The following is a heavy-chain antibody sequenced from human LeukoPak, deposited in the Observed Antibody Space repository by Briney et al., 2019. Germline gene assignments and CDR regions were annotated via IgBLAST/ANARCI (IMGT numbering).Heavy chain of an antibody. CDR2: ISGSSGRT. CDR1: GFTFSSYA. CDR3: AKPARTDYTDY. V-gene: IGHV3-23*01. D-gene: IGHD1-14*01. J-gene: IGHJ4*02. Sequence: GGTLRLSCAASGFTFSSYAMNWVRQAPGKGLEWVSAISGSSGRTYYADFVKGRFTISRDNSKNTLYLQMNSLRAGDTAIYFCAKPARTDYTDYWGQGTLVTVSS.